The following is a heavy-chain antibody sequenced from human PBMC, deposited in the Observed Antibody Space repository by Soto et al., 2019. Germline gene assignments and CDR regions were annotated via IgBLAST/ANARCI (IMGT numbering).Heavy chain of an antibody. Sequence: GASVKVSCKASGYTFTSYDINWVRQAPGQGLEWMGWMSPNTGKTVYAQKFQGRISLTRDTSINTAYMELSSLRSEDSALYYCANHNTSVFGMDVWGQGTTVTVSS. CDR1: GYTFTSYD. J-gene: IGHJ6*02. D-gene: IGHD1-20*01. CDR2: MSPNTGKT. CDR3: ANHNTSVFGMDV. V-gene: IGHV1-8*01.